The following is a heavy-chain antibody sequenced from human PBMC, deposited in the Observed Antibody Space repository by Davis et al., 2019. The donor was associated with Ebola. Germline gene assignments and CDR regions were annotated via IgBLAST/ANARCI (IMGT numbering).Heavy chain of an antibody. V-gene: IGHV4-61*05. D-gene: IGHD6-13*01. Sequence: SETLSLTCTVSGGSISSSSYYWGWIRQPPGKGLEWIGYIYYSGSTNYNPSLKSRVTISVDTSKNQFSLKLSSVTAADTAVYYCARAYSSTWSRSFDIWGQGTMVTVSS. J-gene: IGHJ3*02. CDR2: IYYSGST. CDR1: GGSISSSSYY. CDR3: ARAYSSTWSRSFDI.